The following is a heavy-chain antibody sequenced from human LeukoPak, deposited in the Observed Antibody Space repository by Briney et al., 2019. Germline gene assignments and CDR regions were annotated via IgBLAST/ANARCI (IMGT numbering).Heavy chain of an antibody. Sequence: ASVKVSCKASGYTFTSYAMHWVRQAPGQRLEWMGWINAGNGNTKYSQKFQGRDTITRDTSASTAYMELSSLRSEDTAVYYCARVGNSLLWFGELSNHYFDYWGQGTLVTVSS. J-gene: IGHJ4*02. CDR1: GYTFTSYA. CDR2: INAGNGNT. CDR3: ARVGNSLLWFGELSNHYFDY. V-gene: IGHV1-3*01. D-gene: IGHD3-10*01.